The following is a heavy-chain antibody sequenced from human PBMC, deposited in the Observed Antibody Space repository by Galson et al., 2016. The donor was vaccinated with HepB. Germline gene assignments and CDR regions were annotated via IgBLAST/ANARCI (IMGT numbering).Heavy chain of an antibody. V-gene: IGHV3-23*01. D-gene: IGHD1-14*01. Sequence: SLRLSCAASGFTFSSHAMSWVRQAPGKGLEWVSGISGSGGSTYYADSVKGRFTISRDNSKNTLYVQMKSLRAEDTAVYYCAKGYGLFDYWGQGTLVPVSS. CDR2: ISGSGGST. J-gene: IGHJ4*02. CDR3: AKGYGLFDY. CDR1: GFTFSSHA.